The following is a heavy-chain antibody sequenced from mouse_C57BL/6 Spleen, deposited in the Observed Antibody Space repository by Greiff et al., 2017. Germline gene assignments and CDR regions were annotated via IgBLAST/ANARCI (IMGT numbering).Heavy chain of an antibody. CDR2: IDPENGDT. CDR1: GFNIKDDY. J-gene: IGHJ1*03. CDR3: TTYYGSSYLRYFDV. Sequence: EVMLVESGAELVRPGASVKLSCTASGFNIKDDYMHWVKQRPEQGLEWIGWIDPENGDTEYASKFQGKATITADTSSNTAYLQLSSLTSEDTAVYYCTTYYGSSYLRYFDVWGTGTTVTVSS. D-gene: IGHD1-1*01. V-gene: IGHV14-4*01.